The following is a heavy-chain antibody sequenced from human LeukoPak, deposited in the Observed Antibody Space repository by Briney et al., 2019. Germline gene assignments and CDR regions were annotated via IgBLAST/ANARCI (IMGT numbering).Heavy chain of an antibody. D-gene: IGHD5-12*01. CDR2: IYYSGST. V-gene: IGHV4-39*01. Sequence: SETLSLTCTVSGGSISSSSYYWGWIRQPPGKGLEWIGSIYYSGSTYYNPSLKSRVTISVDTSKNQFSLKLSSVTAADTAVYYCARSNSGYDPLDYWGQGTLVTVSS. CDR1: GGSISSSSYY. J-gene: IGHJ4*02. CDR3: ARSNSGYDPLDY.